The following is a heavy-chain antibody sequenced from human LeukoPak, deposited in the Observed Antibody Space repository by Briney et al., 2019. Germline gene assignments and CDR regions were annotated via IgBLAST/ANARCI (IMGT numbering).Heavy chain of an antibody. CDR3: AKGDSITARPVQH. Sequence: GGSLRLSCAASGFTFSSYVMSWVRQTPGKGLEWVSGISGSGDGTYYADSVKGRFTISRDNSKNTLYLQMNSLRAEDTAVYYCAKGDSITARPVQHWGQGTLVTVSS. J-gene: IGHJ1*01. V-gene: IGHV3-23*01. CDR1: GFTFSSYV. D-gene: IGHD6-6*01. CDR2: ISGSGDGT.